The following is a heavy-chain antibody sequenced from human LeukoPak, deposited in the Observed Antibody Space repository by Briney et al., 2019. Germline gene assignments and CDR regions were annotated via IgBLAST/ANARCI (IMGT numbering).Heavy chain of an antibody. CDR2: ISSTSSYI. Sequence: GGSLRLSCAASGFTFSSFSMNWVRQASGKGLEWVSSISSTSSYIYYADSVKGRFTISREKDKNSVYLQMTSLRAEDTAVYYCARESGSRSYYYYMDAWGKGTTVTVSS. CDR1: GFTFSSFS. CDR3: ARESGSRSYYYYMDA. D-gene: IGHD2-2*01. V-gene: IGHV3-21*03. J-gene: IGHJ6*03.